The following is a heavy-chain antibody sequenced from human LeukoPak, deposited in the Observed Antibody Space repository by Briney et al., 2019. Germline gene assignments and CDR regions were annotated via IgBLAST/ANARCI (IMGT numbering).Heavy chain of an antibody. CDR3: AKDMRCSGWAVRFDY. V-gene: IGHV3-9*01. Sequence: SLRLSCAASGSTFYDYAMHWVRHARGKGLEGVSGFSLNSASIGYAHSVNGRFTISRDNAKHSLYLQMNSLRAEDTALYYCAKDMRCSGWAVRFDYWGQGTLVTVSS. D-gene: IGHD6-19*01. J-gene: IGHJ4*02. CDR2: FSLNSASI. CDR1: GSTFYDYA.